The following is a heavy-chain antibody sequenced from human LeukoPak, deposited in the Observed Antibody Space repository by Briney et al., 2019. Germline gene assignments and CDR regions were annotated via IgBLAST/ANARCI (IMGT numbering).Heavy chain of an antibody. Sequence: SGGSLRLSCAASGFPASDNYMSWVRQAPGKGLEWVSSISSSSNYIYYADSVKGRFSISRDNAKNFLYLQVNSPRADDTAVYYCARARLSFTRGIGANYFDYWGQGTPVTVSS. CDR2: ISSSSNYI. D-gene: IGHD2-15*01. CDR1: GFPASDNY. V-gene: IGHV3-11*06. CDR3: ARARLSFTRGIGANYFDY. J-gene: IGHJ4*02.